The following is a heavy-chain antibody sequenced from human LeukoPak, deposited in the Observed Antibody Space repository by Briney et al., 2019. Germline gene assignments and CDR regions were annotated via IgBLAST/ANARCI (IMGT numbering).Heavy chain of an antibody. V-gene: IGHV3-21*01. CDR1: GFTFSSYA. Sequence: PGGSLRLSCAASGFTFSSYAMSWVRQAPGKGLEWVSSISSSSSYIYYADSVKGRFTISRDNAKNSLYLQMNSLRAEDTAVYYCARAYNWNDPSPFDYWGQGTLVTVSS. CDR2: ISSSSSYI. D-gene: IGHD1-1*01. CDR3: ARAYNWNDPSPFDY. J-gene: IGHJ4*02.